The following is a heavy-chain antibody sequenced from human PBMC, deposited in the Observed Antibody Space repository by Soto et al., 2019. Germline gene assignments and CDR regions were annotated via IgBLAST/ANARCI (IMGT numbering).Heavy chain of an antibody. Sequence: PGKGLEWIGKIYHSGSTYYNPSLKSRVTISVDTSKNQFSLKLSSVTAADTAVYYCARGGDYGYNYWSQGTLLTVYS. CDR2: IYHSGST. CDR3: ARGGDYGYNY. J-gene: IGHJ4*02. V-gene: IGHV4-34*01. D-gene: IGHD4-17*01.